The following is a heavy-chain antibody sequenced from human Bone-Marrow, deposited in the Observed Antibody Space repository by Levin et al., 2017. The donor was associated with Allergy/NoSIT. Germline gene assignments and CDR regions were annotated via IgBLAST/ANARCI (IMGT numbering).Heavy chain of an antibody. CDR3: AGEFLHSGKFDH. CDR2: ISYDASYK. D-gene: IGHD2/OR15-2a*01. J-gene: IGHJ4*02. Sequence: GESLKISCVVSGFTFSNYGMHWVRQAPGKGLEWVAVISYDASYKYYADSVKGRVTISRDNLKNTMSLEMTSLRHDDTAVYYCAGEFLHSGKFDHWGQGTGVTVSS. CDR1: GFTFSNYG. V-gene: IGHV3-30*03.